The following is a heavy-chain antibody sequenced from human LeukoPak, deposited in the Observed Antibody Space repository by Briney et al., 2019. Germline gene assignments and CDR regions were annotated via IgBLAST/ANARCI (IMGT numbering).Heavy chain of an antibody. J-gene: IGHJ4*02. CDR1: GFTFSSYG. CDR3: AKDRAKLDY. Sequence: GGSLRLSCAASGFTFSSYGMHWVRQAPGKGLEWVAFIWYDGSNKYYADSVKGRFTISRDNSKNTLYLQMNSLRAEDTAVYYCAKDRAKLDYWGQGTLVTVSS. D-gene: IGHD3-10*01. CDR2: IWYDGSNK. V-gene: IGHV3-30*02.